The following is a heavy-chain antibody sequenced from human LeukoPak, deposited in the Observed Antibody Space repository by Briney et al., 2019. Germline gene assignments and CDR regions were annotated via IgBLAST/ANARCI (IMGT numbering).Heavy chain of an antibody. Sequence: PGGSLRLSCAASGFTFSSYWMSWVRQAPGKGLEWVANIKQDGSEKYYVDSVKGRFTISRDNAKNSLYPQMNSLRAEDTAVYYCARGYSSASDAFDIWGQGTMVTVSS. CDR2: IKQDGSEK. CDR1: GFTFSSYW. V-gene: IGHV3-7*01. D-gene: IGHD6-19*01. J-gene: IGHJ3*02. CDR3: ARGYSSASDAFDI.